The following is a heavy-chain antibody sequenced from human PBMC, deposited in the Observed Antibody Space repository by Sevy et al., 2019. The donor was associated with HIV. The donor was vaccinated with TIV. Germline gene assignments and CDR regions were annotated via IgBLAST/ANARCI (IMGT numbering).Heavy chain of an antibody. D-gene: IGHD3-3*01. V-gene: IGHV3-74*01. Sequence: GGSLRLSCAASGFTFSSYWMHWVRQAPGKGLVWVSRINSDGSSTSYADSVKGRFTMSRDNAKNTLYLQRNSLRAEDTAVYYCARGPSSGYGINYWGQGTLVTVSS. J-gene: IGHJ4*02. CDR2: INSDGSST. CDR1: GFTFSSYW. CDR3: ARGPSSGYGINY.